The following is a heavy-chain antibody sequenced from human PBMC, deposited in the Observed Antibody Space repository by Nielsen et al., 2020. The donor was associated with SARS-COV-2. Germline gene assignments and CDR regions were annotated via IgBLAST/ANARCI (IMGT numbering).Heavy chain of an antibody. Sequence: VRQAPGKGLEWVSSISGSSSYIYYADSVKGRFTISRDNAKNSLYLQMNSLRAEDTAVYYCARGFGDSSGYVQHDDTIDYWGQGTLVTVSS. CDR3: ARGFGDSSGYVQHDDTIDY. D-gene: IGHD3-22*01. J-gene: IGHJ4*02. CDR2: ISGSSSYI. V-gene: IGHV3-21*01.